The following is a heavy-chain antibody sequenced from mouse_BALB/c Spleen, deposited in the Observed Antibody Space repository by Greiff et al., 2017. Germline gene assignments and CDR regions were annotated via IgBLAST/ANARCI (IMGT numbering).Heavy chain of an antibody. CDR3: NARSSSPYYFDY. D-gene: IGHD1-1*01. V-gene: IGHV14-4*02. Sequence: VQLQQSGAELVRSGASVKLSCTASGFNIKDYYMHWVKQRPEQGLEWIGWIDPENGDTEYAPKFQGKATMTADTSSNTAYLQLSSLTSEDTAVYYCNARSSSPYYFDYWGQGTTLTVSS. CDR1: GFNIKDYY. CDR2: IDPENGDT. J-gene: IGHJ2*01.